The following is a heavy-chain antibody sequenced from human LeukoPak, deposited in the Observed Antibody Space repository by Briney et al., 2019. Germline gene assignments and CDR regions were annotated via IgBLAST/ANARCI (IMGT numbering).Heavy chain of an antibody. V-gene: IGHV3-30*18. CDR1: GFTFSRYS. D-gene: IGHD3-10*01. CDR3: AKNVYGSGSYYLDY. Sequence: HGGSLRLSCAASGFTFSRYSMNWVRQAPGKGLEWVAVISYDGSNKYYADSVKGRFTISRDNSKNTLYLQMNSLRAEDTAVYYCAKNVYGSGSYYLDYWGQGTLVSVSS. CDR2: ISYDGSNK. J-gene: IGHJ4*02.